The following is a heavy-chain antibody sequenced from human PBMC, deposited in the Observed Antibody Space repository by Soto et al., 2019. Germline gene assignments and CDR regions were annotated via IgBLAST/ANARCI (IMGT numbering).Heavy chain of an antibody. J-gene: IGHJ5*01. D-gene: IGHD3-16*01. CDR1: GFTFSTYA. Sequence: PGGSLRLFCATSGFTFSTYAMSWVRQAPGRGLEWVSTISGSGGTTYYADSVKGRFTISRDNYKNTLHLQMDSLRAEDTAVYYCAKNFIPLFSDLYFGSWGQGTLVPVSP. CDR3: AKNFIPLFSDLYFGS. V-gene: IGHV3-23*01. CDR2: ISGSGGTT.